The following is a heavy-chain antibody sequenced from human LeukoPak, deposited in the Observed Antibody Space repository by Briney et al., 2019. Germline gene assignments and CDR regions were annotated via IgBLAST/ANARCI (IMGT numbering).Heavy chain of an antibody. J-gene: IGHJ6*03. CDR3: ARSPSYYDILTGFPVYYYMDV. Sequence: PGGSLRLSCAASGFTVSSNYMSWVRQAPGKGLEWVSVIYSGGSTYYADSVKGRFTISRGNSKNTLYLQMNSLRAEDTAVYYCARSPSYYDILTGFPVYYYMDVWGKGTTVTVSS. CDR1: GFTVSSNY. CDR2: IYSGGST. V-gene: IGHV3-53*01. D-gene: IGHD3-9*01.